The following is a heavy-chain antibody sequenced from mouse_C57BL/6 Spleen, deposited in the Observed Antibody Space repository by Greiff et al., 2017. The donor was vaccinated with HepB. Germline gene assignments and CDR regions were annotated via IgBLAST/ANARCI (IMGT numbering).Heavy chain of an antibody. D-gene: IGHD6-2*01. CDR3: ARAGGLRGYFDY. J-gene: IGHJ2*01. CDR2: INPSNGGT. V-gene: IGHV1-53*01. CDR1: GYTFTSYW. Sequence: QVQLKQPGTELVKPGASVKLSCKASGYTFTSYWMHWVKQRPGQGLEWIGNINPSNGGTNYNEKFKSKATLTVDKSSSTAYMQLSSLTSEDSAVYDCARAGGLRGYFDYWGQGTTLTVSS.